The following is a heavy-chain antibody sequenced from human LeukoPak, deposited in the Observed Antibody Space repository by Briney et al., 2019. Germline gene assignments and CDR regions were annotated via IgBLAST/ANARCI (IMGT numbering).Heavy chain of an antibody. Sequence: GGSLRLSCAASGFTFSSYAMSWVRQAPGKGLEWVSAISGSGGSTYYADSVKGRLTISRDNSKNTLYLQMNSLRAEDTAVYYCAKDGGTDYYDSSGYYYFDYWGQGTLVTVSS. CDR3: AKDGGTDYYDSSGYYYFDY. J-gene: IGHJ4*02. CDR1: GFTFSSYA. V-gene: IGHV3-23*01. CDR2: ISGSGGST. D-gene: IGHD3-22*01.